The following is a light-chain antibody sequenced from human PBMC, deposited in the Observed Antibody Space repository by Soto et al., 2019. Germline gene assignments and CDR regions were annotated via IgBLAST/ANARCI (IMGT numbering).Light chain of an antibody. CDR1: SSDVGNYNY. Sequence: QSVLTQPASVSGSPGQSITISCTGTSSDVGNYNYVSWYQQHPGKAPKLMIYEVTNRPSGVSNRFSGSKSGNTASLTISGLQAEDEADYYCSSYTISSTWVFGGGTQLTVL. J-gene: IGLJ3*02. V-gene: IGLV2-14*01. CDR3: SSYTISSTWV. CDR2: EVT.